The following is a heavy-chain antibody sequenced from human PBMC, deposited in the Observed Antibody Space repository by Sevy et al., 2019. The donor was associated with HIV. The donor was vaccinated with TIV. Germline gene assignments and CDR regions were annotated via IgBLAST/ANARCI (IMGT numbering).Heavy chain of an antibody. Sequence: ASVKVSCKASGYTFTTYGITWVRQAPGQGLEWMGWISTYNSITNYAQKLQGRVTMTTDPSTSTAYMELRSLRSDDTAVYYCARSTLVAGRNNWFDPWGQGTLVTVSS. CDR1: GYTFTTYG. V-gene: IGHV1-18*01. D-gene: IGHD2-15*01. J-gene: IGHJ5*02. CDR3: ARSTLVAGRNNWFDP. CDR2: ISTYNSIT.